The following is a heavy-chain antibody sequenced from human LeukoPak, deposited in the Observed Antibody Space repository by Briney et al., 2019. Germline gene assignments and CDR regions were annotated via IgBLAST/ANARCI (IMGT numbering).Heavy chain of an antibody. CDR1: GYIFNTYW. Sequence: GESLKISCKGSGYIFNTYWIGWVRQMPGKGLEWMGIIYPGDSDTKYSPSFQGQVTTSADKSISTAYLRWSSLKASDTAMYCCARHQDFGLTGMNAFDIWGQGTMVTVSS. CDR3: ARHQDFGLTGMNAFDI. J-gene: IGHJ3*02. D-gene: IGHD7-27*01. CDR2: IYPGDSDT. V-gene: IGHV5-51*01.